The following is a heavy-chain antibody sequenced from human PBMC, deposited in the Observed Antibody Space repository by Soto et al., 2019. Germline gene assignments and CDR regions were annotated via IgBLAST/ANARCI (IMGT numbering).Heavy chain of an antibody. CDR1: GFTFSSYW. Sequence: EVQLVESGGGLVQPGGSLRLSCAASGFTFSSYWMHWVRQAPGKGLVWVSRINSDGSSTSYADSVKGRFTISRDNAKNTLYRQMNSLRAEDTAVYYCARVGPSTVVAAYYFDYWGQGTLVTVSS. CDR2: INSDGSST. CDR3: ARVGPSTVVAAYYFDY. V-gene: IGHV3-74*01. J-gene: IGHJ4*02. D-gene: IGHD2-15*01.